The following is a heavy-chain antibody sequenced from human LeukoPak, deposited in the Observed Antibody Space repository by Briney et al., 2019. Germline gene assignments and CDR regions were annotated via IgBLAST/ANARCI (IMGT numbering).Heavy chain of an antibody. J-gene: IGHJ4*02. Sequence: PGGSLRLSCAASGFTFRSYSMNSVRHDPGEGREWVSYHSSISRTIYYTDSLKRRFTISRDNAKNSLYLQMNSLRDEDTAVYYCARGSWVSPFDYWGQGTLVTVSS. D-gene: IGHD3-10*01. CDR3: ARGSWVSPFDY. CDR2: HSSISRTI. V-gene: IGHV3-48*02. CDR1: GFTFRSYS.